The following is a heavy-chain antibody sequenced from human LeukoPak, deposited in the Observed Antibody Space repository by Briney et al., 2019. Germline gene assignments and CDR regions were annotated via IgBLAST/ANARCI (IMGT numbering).Heavy chain of an antibody. CDR3: ARERVSIVGANYFDY. Sequence: APVKVSCKASGYTFASYGISWVRQAPGQGLEWMGWISAYNGNTNCAQKLQGRVTMTTHTSTSTAYMELRSLRSDDTAVYYRARERVSIVGANYFDYWGQGTLVTVSS. CDR1: GYTFASYG. J-gene: IGHJ4*02. D-gene: IGHD1-26*01. CDR2: ISAYNGNT. V-gene: IGHV1-18*01.